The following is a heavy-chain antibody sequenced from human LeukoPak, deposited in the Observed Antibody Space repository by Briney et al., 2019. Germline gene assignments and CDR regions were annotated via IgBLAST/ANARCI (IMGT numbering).Heavy chain of an antibody. CDR2: IRGSGYTI. CDR1: GFIFSIYA. D-gene: IGHD2-15*01. V-gene: IGHV3-23*01. J-gene: IGHJ4*02. Sequence: AGGSLRLSCAPSGFIFSIYAISWVRQAPGRGLECVASIRGSGYTIYHADSVKGRFTISRDNSKNTLYLQVNSLRAEDTAIYYCARDLRVVGESSAGPLDHWGQGTLVTVSS. CDR3: ARDLRVVGESSAGPLDH.